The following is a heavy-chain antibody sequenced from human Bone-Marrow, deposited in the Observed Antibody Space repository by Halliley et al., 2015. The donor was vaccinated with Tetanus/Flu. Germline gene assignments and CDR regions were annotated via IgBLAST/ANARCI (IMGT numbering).Heavy chain of an antibody. CDR3: ARARSDGSGRYYAPLFDY. CDR1: GGSISSGGYY. D-gene: IGHD3-10*01. J-gene: IGHJ4*02. CDR2: IYYSGTT. V-gene: IGHV4-30-4*01. Sequence: LRLSCAVSGGSISSGGYYWSWIRQPPGKGLEWIGYIYYSGTTYHNPSLKSRLTISVDTSKNQFSPRLSSVTAADTATYFCARARSDGSGRYYAPLFDYWGQGTLVTVSS.